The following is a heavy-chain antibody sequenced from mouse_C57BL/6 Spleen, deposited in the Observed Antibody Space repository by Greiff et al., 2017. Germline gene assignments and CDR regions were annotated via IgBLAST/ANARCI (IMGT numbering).Heavy chain of an antibody. CDR1: GYTFTSYW. V-gene: IGHV1-50*01. J-gene: IGHJ2*01. D-gene: IGHD1-1*01. CDR3: ARPSYGSNFDY. CDR2: IDPSDSYT. Sequence: QVQLQQPGAELVKPGASVKLSCKASGYTFTSYWMQWVKQRPGQGLEWIGEIDPSDSYTNYKQKFKGKATLTVDTSSSPAYMQLSSLTSEDSAVYYCARPSYGSNFDYWGQGTTLTVSS.